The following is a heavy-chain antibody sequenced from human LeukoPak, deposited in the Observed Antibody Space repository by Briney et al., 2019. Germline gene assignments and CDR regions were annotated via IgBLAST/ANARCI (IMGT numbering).Heavy chain of an antibody. D-gene: IGHD2/OR15-2a*01. V-gene: IGHV4-38-2*01. CDR3: ARRLVIVPPSSFGDAFDI. CDR1: GYSISSGYF. CDR2: IYYNGNT. J-gene: IGHJ3*02. Sequence: SGTLSLTCGVSGYSISSGYFWAWIRQPPGKGLEWIGSIYYNGNTYYNPSLKSRVTISLDTSKNQFSLKVRSVSAADTAIYFCARRLVIVPPSSFGDAFDIWGRGTVVTVSS.